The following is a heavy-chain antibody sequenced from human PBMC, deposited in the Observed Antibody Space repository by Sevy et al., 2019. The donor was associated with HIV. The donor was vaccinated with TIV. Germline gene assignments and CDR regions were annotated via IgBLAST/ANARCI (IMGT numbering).Heavy chain of an antibody. CDR1: GFTFSNHA. CDR2: ISTDGSNE. Sequence: GGSLRLSCAASGFTFSNHALHWVRQAPGKGLEWVALISTDGSNEYYADAVEGRFTISRDSSNNTLYLQMNSLRVDDTAVYFCAWVEKKCGGDCCYFHAWGQGTLVTVSS. CDR3: AWVEKKCGGDCCYFHA. V-gene: IGHV3-30*04. J-gene: IGHJ1*01. D-gene: IGHD2-21*02.